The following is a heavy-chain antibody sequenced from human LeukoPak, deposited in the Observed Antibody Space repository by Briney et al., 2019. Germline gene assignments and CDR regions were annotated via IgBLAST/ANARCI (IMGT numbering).Heavy chain of an antibody. CDR3: ASKLVRSYYYYYMDV. V-gene: IGHV3-7*01. CDR1: GFTFGNFW. Sequence: GGSLRLSCAASGFTFGNFWMSWVRQAPGRGLQWVASMKGDGSHIYYVDSVKGRFTISRDNAKNSLYLQMNSLRAEDTAVYYCASKLVRSYYYYYMDVWGKGTTVTVSS. D-gene: IGHD1-1*01. J-gene: IGHJ6*03. CDR2: MKGDGSHI.